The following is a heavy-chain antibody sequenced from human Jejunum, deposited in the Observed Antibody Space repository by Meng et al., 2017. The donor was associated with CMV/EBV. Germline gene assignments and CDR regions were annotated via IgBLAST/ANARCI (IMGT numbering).Heavy chain of an antibody. J-gene: IGHJ2*01. CDR2: IYYSGGT. Sequence: TCNVSGGSISSYYWSWIRQPPGKGLEWIGYIYYSGGTNYNPSLKSRVTISVDTSKNQFSLKLSSVTAADTAVYYCARGVDWYFDLWGRGTLVTVSS. CDR3: ARGVDWYFDL. CDR1: GGSISSYY. V-gene: IGHV4-59*01.